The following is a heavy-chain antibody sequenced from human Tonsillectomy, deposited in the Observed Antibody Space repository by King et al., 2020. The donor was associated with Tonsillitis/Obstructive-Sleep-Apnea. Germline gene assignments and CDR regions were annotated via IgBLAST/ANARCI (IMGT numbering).Heavy chain of an antibody. Sequence: QLVQSGAEVKKPGASVKVSCRTSGYTFTTYGISWVRQAPGQGLEWMGWINVYNGNTNYAQKLQGRVTMTTDTSTSTAYMELRSLGSDDTAVYYCARGVAEYSYVSSGYSHRNWFDPWGQGTLVTVSS. CDR1: GYTFTTYG. J-gene: IGHJ5*02. CDR2: INVYNGNT. V-gene: IGHV1-18*01. CDR3: ARGVAEYSYVSSGYSHRNWFDP. D-gene: IGHD3-22*01.